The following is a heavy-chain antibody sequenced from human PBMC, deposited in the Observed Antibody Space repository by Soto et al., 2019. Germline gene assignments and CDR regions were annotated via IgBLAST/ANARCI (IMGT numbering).Heavy chain of an antibody. V-gene: IGHV3-30*18. J-gene: IGHJ4*02. Sequence: QVQLVESGGGVVQPGRSLRLSCAASGFTFSNYGMHWVRQAPGKGLEWVAVISYDGSNKYYADSVKDRFTISRDNSKNTLYLQMNSLRAEDTAVYYCAKDVRAAMVTFGDFWGQGTLVTVSS. D-gene: IGHD5-18*01. CDR2: ISYDGSNK. CDR3: AKDVRAAMVTFGDF. CDR1: GFTFSNYG.